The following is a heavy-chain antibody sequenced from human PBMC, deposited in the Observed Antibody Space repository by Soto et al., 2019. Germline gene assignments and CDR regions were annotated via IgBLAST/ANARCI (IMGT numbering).Heavy chain of an antibody. D-gene: IGHD2-8*01. CDR1: GYTFIRYD. Sequence: QVQLVQSGAEVKKPGASVKVSCKASGYTFIRYDINWVRQATGQGLEWLGWMNPESGNTGYAQKFQGRVTMPSNTSITTVYMELSSMRSEDTAVYCCTRAKCVTTVWFDPWGQGALVTVSS. J-gene: IGHJ5*02. CDR3: TRAKCVTTVWFDP. V-gene: IGHV1-8*01. CDR2: MNPESGNT.